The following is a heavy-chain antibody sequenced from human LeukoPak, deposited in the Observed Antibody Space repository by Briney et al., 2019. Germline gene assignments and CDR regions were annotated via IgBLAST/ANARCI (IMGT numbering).Heavy chain of an antibody. CDR2: IYYSGTT. CDR3: ARDRVWPYSRWFDP. D-gene: IGHD2-15*01. J-gene: IGHJ5*02. Sequence: PSDTLSLTCAVSGYSISSSNWWGWIRQPPGKGLEWIGYIYYSGTTNYNPSLKSRVTISVDTSKNQFSLKLSSVTAADTAVYYCARDRVWPYSRWFDPWGQGTLVTVSS. CDR1: GYSISSSNW. V-gene: IGHV4-28*03.